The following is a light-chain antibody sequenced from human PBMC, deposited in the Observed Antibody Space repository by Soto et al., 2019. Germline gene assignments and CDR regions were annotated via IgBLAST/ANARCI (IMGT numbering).Light chain of an antibody. J-gene: IGLJ1*01. Sequence: QSVLTRTASVSGSPGQSITISCTGTSSDVGSYNLVSWYQQHPGKAPKLMIYEVSKRPSGVSNRFSGSKSGNTASLTISGLRAQDEADYYCCSYAGSSSFLYVFGTGTKLTVL. CDR3: CSYAGSSSFLYV. V-gene: IGLV2-23*02. CDR1: SSDVGSYNL. CDR2: EVS.